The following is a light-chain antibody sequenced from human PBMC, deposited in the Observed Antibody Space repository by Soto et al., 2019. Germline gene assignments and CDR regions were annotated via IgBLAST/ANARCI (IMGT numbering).Light chain of an antibody. V-gene: IGLV1-44*01. CDR3: QVWDSSSDYV. CDR2: SKD. Sequence: SVLTQPPSASGTPGQRVTISCSGSTSNIGTNTVNWYQQLPGTAPKLLIYSKDQRPSGVPDRFSGFKSGTSASLAISGLQSEDEADYYCQVWDSSSDYVFGSGTKLTVL. J-gene: IGLJ1*01. CDR1: TSNIGTNT.